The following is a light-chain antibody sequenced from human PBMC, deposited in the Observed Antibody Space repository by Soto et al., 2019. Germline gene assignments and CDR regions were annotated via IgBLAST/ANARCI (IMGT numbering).Light chain of an antibody. Sequence: MVMTHFPTTLSVSPGQGSPLSAGASQSISNNLAWYQQKPGQAPRLLIYGASTRATGLPASFSGSGSGTEFTLTISSLQPDDFATYYCQQYTNYPWTFGQGTKVDIK. CDR1: QSISNN. CDR2: GAS. V-gene: IGKV3-15*01. CDR3: QQYTNYPWT. J-gene: IGKJ1*01.